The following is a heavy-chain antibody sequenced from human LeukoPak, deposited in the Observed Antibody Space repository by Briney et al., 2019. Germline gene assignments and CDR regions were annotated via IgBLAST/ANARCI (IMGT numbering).Heavy chain of an antibody. Sequence: ASVKVSCKASGYTFTGYYMHWVRQAPGQGLEWMGWINPNSGGTNYAQKFQGRVTMTRDMSTSTVYMELSSLRSEDTAVYYCARDSYEATLDYWGQGTLVTVSS. D-gene: IGHD1-26*01. V-gene: IGHV1-2*02. CDR2: INPNSGGT. CDR1: GYTFTGYY. J-gene: IGHJ4*02. CDR3: ARDSYEATLDY.